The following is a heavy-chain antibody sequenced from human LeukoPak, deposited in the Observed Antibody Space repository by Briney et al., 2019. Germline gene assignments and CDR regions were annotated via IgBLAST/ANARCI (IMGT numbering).Heavy chain of an antibody. CDR3: ARDKQLDWAHYYMDV. CDR1: GGSFSGYY. V-gene: IGHV4-34*01. CDR2: INHSGST. Sequence: PSETLSLTCAVYGGSFSGYYWSWIRQPPGKGLEWIGEINHSGSTNYNPSLKSRVTISVDTSKNQFSLKLSSVTAADTAVYYCARDKQLDWAHYYMDVWGKGTTVTVSS. D-gene: IGHD1-1*01. J-gene: IGHJ6*03.